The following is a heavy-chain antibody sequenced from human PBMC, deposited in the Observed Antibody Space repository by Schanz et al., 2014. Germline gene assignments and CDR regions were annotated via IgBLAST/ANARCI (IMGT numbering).Heavy chain of an antibody. CDR2: INGYNGHT. D-gene: IGHD5-18*01. CDR1: GGTFSSYT. J-gene: IGHJ3*02. CDR3: TRGGYSYALSAFDI. V-gene: IGHV1-18*01. Sequence: QVQLVQSGAEVKKPGSSVKVSCKASGGTFSSYTISWVRQAPGQGLEWMGWINGYNGHTLYAQQFQGRVTMTTDTSTGTAYMELRSLRSDDTALYYCTRGGYSYALSAFDIWGQGTMVTVSP.